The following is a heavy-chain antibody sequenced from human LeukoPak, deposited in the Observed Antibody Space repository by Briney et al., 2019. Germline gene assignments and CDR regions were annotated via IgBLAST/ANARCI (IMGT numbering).Heavy chain of an antibody. D-gene: IGHD2-2*01. CDR1: GFTVSSNY. V-gene: IGHV3-66*01. Sequence: GGSLRLSCAASGFTVSSNYMNWVRQAPGKGLEWVSVIYSGGNTYHADSVKGRFTISRDSSKNTVYLQMNSLRAEDTAVYYCARRSPVPQLLWGAYFDYWGQGTLLTVSS. CDR3: ARRSPVPQLLWGAYFDY. CDR2: IYSGGNT. J-gene: IGHJ4*02.